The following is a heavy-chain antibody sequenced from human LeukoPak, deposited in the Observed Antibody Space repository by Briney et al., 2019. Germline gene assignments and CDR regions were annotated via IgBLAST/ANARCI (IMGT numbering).Heavy chain of an antibody. V-gene: IGHV3-15*01. J-gene: IGHJ1*01. CDR1: GFTFSNAW. CDR3: AKPVPAAMREYFQH. D-gene: IGHD2-2*01. Sequence: PGGSLRLSCAASGFTFSNAWMSWVRQAPGKGLEWVGRIKSKTDGGTTDYAAPVKGRFTISRDNSKNTLYLQMNSLRAEDTAVYYCAKPVPAAMREYFQHWGQGTLVTVSS. CDR2: IKSKTDGGTT.